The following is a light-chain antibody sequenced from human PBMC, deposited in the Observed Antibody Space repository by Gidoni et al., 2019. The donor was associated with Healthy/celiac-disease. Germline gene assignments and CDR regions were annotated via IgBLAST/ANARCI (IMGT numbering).Light chain of an antibody. V-gene: IGKV1-39*01. J-gene: IGKJ4*01. Sequence: DIQMTQSPSSLSASVGDRVTITCRASQSISSYLNCYQQTPGKAPKLLIYAASSLQSGVPSRFSGSGSGTDFTLTISRLQPEDFATYYCQQSYSTVALTFGGGTKVEIK. CDR2: AAS. CDR3: QQSYSTVALT. CDR1: QSISSY.